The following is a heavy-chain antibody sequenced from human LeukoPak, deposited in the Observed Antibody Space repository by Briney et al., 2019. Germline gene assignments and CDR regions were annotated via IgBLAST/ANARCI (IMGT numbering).Heavy chain of an antibody. CDR3: AKDLYGDYFRAYFDY. J-gene: IGHJ4*02. CDR2: ISSSSSTI. V-gene: IGHV3-48*01. Sequence: GGSLRLSCAASGFTFSSYSMNWVRQAPGKGLEWVSYISSSSSTIYYADSVKGRFTISRDNAKNSLYLQMNSLRAEDTAVYYCAKDLYGDYFRAYFDYWGQGTLVTVSS. CDR1: GFTFSSYS. D-gene: IGHD4-17*01.